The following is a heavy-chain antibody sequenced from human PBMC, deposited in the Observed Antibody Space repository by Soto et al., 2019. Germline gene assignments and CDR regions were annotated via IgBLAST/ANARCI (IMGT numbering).Heavy chain of an antibody. V-gene: IGHV4-61*01. CDR2: VYYSGST. J-gene: IGHJ5*02. CDR3: VRDYLLTGFDT. Sequence: QVQLQESGPRLIQPSETLSLTCTVSNASISTISSYYWTWVRQPPGKGLEWICYVYYSGSTNFNPSLKSRVGMSIDTSKNQFSLELKSVTAADTATYYCVRDYLLTGFDTWGQGTLVTVSA. CDR1: NASISTISSYY. D-gene: IGHD3-9*01.